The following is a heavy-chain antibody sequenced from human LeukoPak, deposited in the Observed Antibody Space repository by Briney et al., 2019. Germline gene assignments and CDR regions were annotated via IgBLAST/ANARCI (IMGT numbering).Heavy chain of an antibody. CDR2: IYTSGST. CDR3: ARGRPLDSGSYYWFDL. J-gene: IGHJ5*02. D-gene: IGHD1-26*01. V-gene: IGHV4-61*02. CDR1: GGSISSGSYY. Sequence: PSQTLSLTCTVSGGSISSGSYYWSWIRQPAGKGLEWIGRIYTSGSTNYNPSLKSRVIISVDTSKNQFSLKLSSVTAADTALYYCARGRPLDSGSYYWFDLWGQGTLVTVSS.